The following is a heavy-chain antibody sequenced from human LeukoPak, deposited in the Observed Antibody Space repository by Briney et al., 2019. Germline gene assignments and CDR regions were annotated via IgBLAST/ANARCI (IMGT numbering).Heavy chain of an antibody. CDR3: ARGRSIAARPGYFQH. Sequence: GASVKVSCKASGYTFTSYYMHWVRQAPGQGLEWMGIINPSGGSTSYAQKFQDRVTMTRDTSTSTVYMELNSLRSEDTAVYYCARGRSIAARPGYFQHWGQGTLVTVSS. V-gene: IGHV1-46*01. D-gene: IGHD6-6*01. CDR1: GYTFTSYY. J-gene: IGHJ1*01. CDR2: INPSGGST.